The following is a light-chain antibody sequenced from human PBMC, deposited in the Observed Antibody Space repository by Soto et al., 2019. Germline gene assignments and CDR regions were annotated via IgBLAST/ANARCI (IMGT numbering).Light chain of an antibody. V-gene: IGKV1-39*01. CDR2: AAS. CDR1: QSISSY. CDR3: QQYNNWPWT. Sequence: DIQMTQSPSSLSASVGDRVTITCRASQSISSYLNWYQQKPGKVPKLLIYAASSLQSGVPARFSGSGSGTDFTLTISSLQSKDIAIYYCQQYNNWPWTFGQGTKVDIK. J-gene: IGKJ1*01.